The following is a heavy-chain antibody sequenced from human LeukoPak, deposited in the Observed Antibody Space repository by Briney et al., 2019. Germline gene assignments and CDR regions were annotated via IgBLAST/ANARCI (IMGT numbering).Heavy chain of an antibody. CDR1: GFTFSSYA. Sequence: AGGSLRLSCAASGFTFSSYAMSWVRQAPGKGLEWVSAISGSGGSTYYADSVKGRFTISRDNSKNTLYLQMNSLRAEDTAVYYCAKMSGYCSSTSCYGVYGMDVWGQGTTVTVSS. CDR3: AKMSGYCSSTSCYGVYGMDV. J-gene: IGHJ6*02. CDR2: ISGSGGST. V-gene: IGHV3-23*01. D-gene: IGHD2-2*03.